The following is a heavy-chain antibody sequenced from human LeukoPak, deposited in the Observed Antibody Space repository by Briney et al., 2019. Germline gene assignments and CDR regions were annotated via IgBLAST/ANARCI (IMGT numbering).Heavy chain of an antibody. CDR1: GFTFSSYA. D-gene: IGHD4-17*01. CDR3: ARAPDYGDHNYYGMDV. Sequence: GRSLRLSCAASGFTFSSYAMHWVRQAPGKGLEWVAVISYDGSNKYYADSVKGRFTISRDNSKNTLYLQMNSLRAEDTAVYYCARAPDYGDHNYYGMDVWGRGTTVTVSS. CDR2: ISYDGSNK. J-gene: IGHJ6*02. V-gene: IGHV3-30-3*01.